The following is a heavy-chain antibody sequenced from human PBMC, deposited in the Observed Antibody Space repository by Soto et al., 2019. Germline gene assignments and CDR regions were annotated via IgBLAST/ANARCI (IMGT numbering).Heavy chain of an antibody. J-gene: IGHJ4*02. Sequence: GSLRLSCAASGFTFISYAISFFRHAPWQWLEWVSAISGSGGSTYYADSVKGWFTISRDNSKNTLYLQMNSLRPEDTGVYYGAKSYDSSGYPTHYWVQGTLVTVSS. CDR1: GFTFISYA. CDR2: ISGSGGST. D-gene: IGHD3-22*01. CDR3: AKSYDSSGYPTHY. V-gene: IGHV3-23*01.